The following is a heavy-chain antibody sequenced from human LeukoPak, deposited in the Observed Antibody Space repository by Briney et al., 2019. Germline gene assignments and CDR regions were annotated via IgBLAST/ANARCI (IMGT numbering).Heavy chain of an antibody. J-gene: IGHJ4*01. V-gene: IGHV3-30*02. CDR2: IRYDGTGQ. Sequence: GGSLRLSCAASGYTFSDYGMHWVRQAPGKGLGWAASIRYDGTGQYYADSVKGRFTISRDNSRNTLYLQMNSLRGEDTAIYHCTKDLSTSHCTTAMCYYFDYWGLGTLVTVSS. CDR3: TKDLSTSHCTTAMCYYFDY. CDR1: GYTFSDYG. D-gene: IGHD2/OR15-2a*01.